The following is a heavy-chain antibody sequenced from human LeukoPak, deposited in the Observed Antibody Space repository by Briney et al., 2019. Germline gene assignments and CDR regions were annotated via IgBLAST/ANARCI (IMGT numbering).Heavy chain of an antibody. D-gene: IGHD5-24*01. CDR2: INPSGTGT. V-gene: IGHV1-46*01. J-gene: IGHJ5*02. CDR1: GYTITNNY. Sequence: ASAKVSCKASGYTITNNYMHWVRQAPGQGLEWMGVINPSGTGTSYAQTFQGRITMSRDTSTSTVYMELSRLRSEDTAFYYCATDHSMANTAWWFDPWGQGTLVTVPS. CDR3: ATDHSMANTAWWFDP.